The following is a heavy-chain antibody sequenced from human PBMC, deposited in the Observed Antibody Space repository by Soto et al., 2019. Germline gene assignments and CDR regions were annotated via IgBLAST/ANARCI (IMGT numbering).Heavy chain of an antibody. J-gene: IGHJ4*02. CDR2: VAHNGVA. D-gene: IGHD6-19*01. CDR1: GDSVSGANW. CDR3: ARSDGWHRFDS. Sequence: SETLSLTCTVSGDSVSGANWWNWVRQPPGKGLEWIGEVAHNGVARYNPTFMSRVTLSLDGSKNLFSLNVNSVTAADTAVYFCARSDGWHRFDSWGQGTLVTVSS. V-gene: IGHV4-4*02.